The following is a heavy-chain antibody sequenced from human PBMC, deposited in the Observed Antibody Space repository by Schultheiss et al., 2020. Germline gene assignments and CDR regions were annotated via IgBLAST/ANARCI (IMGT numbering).Heavy chain of an antibody. CDR3: ARVSDSSGWPTFYYYYYMDV. D-gene: IGHD6-19*01. CDR1: GGSISSYY. V-gene: IGHV4-59*01. J-gene: IGHJ6*03. CDR2: IYYSGST. Sequence: SQTLSLTCTVSGGSISSYYWSWIRQPPGKGLEWIGYIYYSGSTNYNPSLKSRVTISVDTSKNQFSLKLSSVTAADTAVYYCARVSDSSGWPTFYYYYYMDVWGKGTTVTVSS.